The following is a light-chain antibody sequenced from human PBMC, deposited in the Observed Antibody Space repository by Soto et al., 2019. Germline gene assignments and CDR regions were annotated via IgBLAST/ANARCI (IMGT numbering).Light chain of an antibody. CDR2: KVS. CDR1: QILLNNDGETY. V-gene: IGKV2D-29*01. CDR3: QQYGSSPGCT. Sequence: IVITHTPVSRAATPVHPASMSFKSSQILLNNDGETYLHWYVQKAGQPPQLLIYKVSNRFSGVSEKFSGSGSGTDFTLTISRLEPEDFAVYYCQQYGSSPGCTFGQGTKVDIK. J-gene: IGKJ1*01.